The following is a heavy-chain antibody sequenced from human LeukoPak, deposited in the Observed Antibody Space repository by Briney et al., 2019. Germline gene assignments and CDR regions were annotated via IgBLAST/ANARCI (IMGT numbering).Heavy chain of an antibody. CDR2: ISAYNGNT. J-gene: IGHJ3*02. D-gene: IGHD1-14*01. CDR1: GYTFTSYG. V-gene: IGHV1-18*01. Sequence: ASVKVSCKASGYTFTSYGIGWVRQAPGQGLEWMGWISAYNGNTNYAQKLQGRVTLTRDTSTNTAYMELSSLRSEDTAVYFCARYTPGHAFDIWGQGTMVTVS. CDR3: ARYTPGHAFDI.